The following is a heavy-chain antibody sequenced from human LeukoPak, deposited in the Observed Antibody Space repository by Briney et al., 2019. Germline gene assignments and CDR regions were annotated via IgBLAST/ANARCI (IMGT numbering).Heavy chain of an antibody. D-gene: IGHD6-13*01. CDR2: IYSSGST. Sequence: SETLSLTCTVSGGSISSYYWSWIRQPAGKGLEWIGRIYSSGSTNYNPSLKSRLTMSVDTSKSQFSLNLNSVTAADTAVYYCARGNSSSWPLDYWGQGTLVTVSS. J-gene: IGHJ4*02. CDR3: ARGNSSSWPLDY. V-gene: IGHV4-4*07. CDR1: GGSISSYY.